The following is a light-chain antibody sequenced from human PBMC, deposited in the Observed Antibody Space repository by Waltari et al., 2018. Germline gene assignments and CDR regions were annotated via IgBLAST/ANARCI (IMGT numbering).Light chain of an antibody. Sequence: QSALTQPASVSASLGQSLTISCTGTSSDIGLYDLISWYQKTPGKAPKLIIHETTKRPSGVPNRVSGSKSGNTASLTISGLQAEDEADYYCCSFAGRSWLFGGGTKLTVL. J-gene: IGLJ3*02. CDR3: CSFAGRSWL. CDR2: ETT. CDR1: SSDIGLYDL. V-gene: IGLV2-23*01.